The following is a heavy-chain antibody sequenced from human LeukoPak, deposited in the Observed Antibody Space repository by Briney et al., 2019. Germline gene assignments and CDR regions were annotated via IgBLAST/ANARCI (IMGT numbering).Heavy chain of an antibody. J-gene: IGHJ4*02. Sequence: GGSLRLSCVASGFTLRSYVMNWVRQAPGKGLEWVSSISGSSTDIYYADSVKGRFTISRDNAKNSLYLQINSLRAEDTAIYYCARRGYYDSSGYDYWGQGTLVTVSS. D-gene: IGHD3-22*01. CDR2: ISGSSTDI. V-gene: IGHV3-21*01. CDR3: ARRGYYDSSGYDY. CDR1: GFTLRSYV.